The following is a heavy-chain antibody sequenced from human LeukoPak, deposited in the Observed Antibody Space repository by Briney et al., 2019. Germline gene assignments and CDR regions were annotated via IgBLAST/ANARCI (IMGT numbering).Heavy chain of an antibody. V-gene: IGHV3-11*01. J-gene: IGHJ6*04. Sequence: GGSLRLSCAASGFTYSDYYMSWIRQAPGKGLEWVSYISSSGSTIYYADSVKGRFTISGDNAKNSLYLQMNSLRAEDTAVYYCARALSSGDLPGVWGKGTTVTVSS. CDR1: GFTYSDYY. CDR2: ISSSGSTI. D-gene: IGHD3-10*01. CDR3: ARALSSGDLPGV.